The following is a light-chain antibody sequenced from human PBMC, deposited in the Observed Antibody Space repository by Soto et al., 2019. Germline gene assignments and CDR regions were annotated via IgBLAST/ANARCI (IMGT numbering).Light chain of an antibody. CDR2: EDS. CDR1: SSDVGSYNL. V-gene: IGLV2-23*01. J-gene: IGLJ1*01. CDR3: CSYAGSAYV. Sequence: QSVLAQPASVSASPGQSITISCTGTSSDVGSYNLVSWYQQQHPGKAPKLMIYEDSKRPSGVSHRFSGSKSGNTASLTISRLQAEDEADYYCCSYAGSAYVFGTGTKVTVL.